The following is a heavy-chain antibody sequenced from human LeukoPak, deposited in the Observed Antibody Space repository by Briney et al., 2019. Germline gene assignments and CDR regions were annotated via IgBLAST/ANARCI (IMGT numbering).Heavy chain of an antibody. CDR1: GFTFSSYA. CDR2: ISGNAERT. V-gene: IGHV3-23*01. J-gene: IGHJ5*02. CDR3: AKRSYCFGASCLFDP. Sequence: GGSLRLSCAASGFTFSSYAMTWVRQTPGKGLEWASVISGNAERTYYAGSVKGRFTISRDNSKNTLYLQMSSLRADDTAVYYCAKRSYCFGASCLFDPWGQGTLVTVSS. D-gene: IGHD2-15*01.